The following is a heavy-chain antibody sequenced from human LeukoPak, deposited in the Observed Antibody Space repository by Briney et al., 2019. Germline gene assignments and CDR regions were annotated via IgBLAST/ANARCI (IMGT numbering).Heavy chain of an antibody. V-gene: IGHV1-2*02. CDR2: INPNSGGT. CDR3: ASTELWFGELPFDY. D-gene: IGHD3-10*01. CDR1: GYTFTGYY. Sequence: GASVKVSCKASGYTFTGYYMHWVRQAPGQGLEWMGWINPNSGGTNYAQKFQGRVTMTRDTSISTAYMELSRLRSDDTAVYYCASTELWFGELPFDYWGQGTLVTVSS. J-gene: IGHJ4*02.